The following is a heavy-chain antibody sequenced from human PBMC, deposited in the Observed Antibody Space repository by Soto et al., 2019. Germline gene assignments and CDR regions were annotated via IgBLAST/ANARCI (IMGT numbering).Heavy chain of an antibody. CDR2: MYYSGSS. D-gene: IGHD4-4*01. CDR1: GGSISSRTFW. Sequence: SETLSLTCSVSGGSISSRTFWWAWIRQPPGKGLEWIGDMYYSGSSYSSPSLKSRVTLSVDTSKNQLSLKLNSVTAADTAVYYCARHPRDDYNYGGSGIFDHWGQGTLVTVSS. J-gene: IGHJ4*02. V-gene: IGHV4-39*01. CDR3: ARHPRDDYNYGGSGIFDH.